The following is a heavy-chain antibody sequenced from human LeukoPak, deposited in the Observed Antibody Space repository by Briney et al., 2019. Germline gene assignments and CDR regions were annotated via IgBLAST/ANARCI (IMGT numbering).Heavy chain of an antibody. Sequence: GGSLRLSCAASGFTFSSYAMSWVRQAPGKGQEWVSAISGSGGSTYYADSVKGRFTISRDNSKNTLYLQMNSLRAEDTAVYYCAKTPRRYSSSWYYFDYWGQGTLVTVSS. D-gene: IGHD6-13*01. CDR2: ISGSGGST. J-gene: IGHJ4*02. CDR3: AKTPRRYSSSWYYFDY. CDR1: GFTFSSYA. V-gene: IGHV3-23*01.